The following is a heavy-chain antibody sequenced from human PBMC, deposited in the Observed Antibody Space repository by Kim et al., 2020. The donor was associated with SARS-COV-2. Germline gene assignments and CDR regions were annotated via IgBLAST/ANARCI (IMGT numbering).Heavy chain of an antibody. CDR3: ARGITELRFLEWRKPYYFDY. Sequence: SETLSLTCAVSGGSISSGGYSWSWIRQPPGKGLEWIGYIYHSGSTYYNPSLKSRVTISVDRSKNQFSLKLSSVTAADTAVYYCARGITELRFLEWRKPYYFDYWGQGTLVTVSS. V-gene: IGHV4-30-2*01. CDR1: GGSISSGGYS. CDR2: IYHSGST. D-gene: IGHD3-3*01. J-gene: IGHJ4*02.